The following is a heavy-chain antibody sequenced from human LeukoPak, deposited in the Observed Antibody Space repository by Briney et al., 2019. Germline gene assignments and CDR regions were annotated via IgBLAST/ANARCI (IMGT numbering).Heavy chain of an antibody. J-gene: IGHJ6*02. D-gene: IGHD3/OR15-3a*01. V-gene: IGHV3-48*01. CDR1: GFTFNTYT. CDR3: ARDVSGQVNYGMDV. CDR2: ISGSSGII. Sequence: PGGSLRLSCAASGFTFNTYTMNWVRQAPGKGLEWVSYISGSSGIIDYADSVRGRFTISRDNAKNSLYLQMNSLRAEDTAVYYCARDVSGQVNYGMDVWGQGTTVTVSS.